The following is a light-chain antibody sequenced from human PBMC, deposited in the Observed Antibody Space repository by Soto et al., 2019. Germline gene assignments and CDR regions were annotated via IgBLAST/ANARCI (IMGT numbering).Light chain of an antibody. CDR3: EQHVNSVYI. J-gene: IGKJ2*01. Sequence: SVLTQSPGTLSFSPGERATLSCRASQTIIGNYLAWYQQKPGQAPRLLIYGASNRATGVPDRFSGSYSGTDFRLTITRLEPEHFAVYYCEQHVNSVYIFGQGTRLEIK. V-gene: IGKV3-20*01. CDR1: QTIIGNY. CDR2: GAS.